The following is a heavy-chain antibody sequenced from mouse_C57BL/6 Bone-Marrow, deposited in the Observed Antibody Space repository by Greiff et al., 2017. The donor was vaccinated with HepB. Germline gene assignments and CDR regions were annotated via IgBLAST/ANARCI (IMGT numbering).Heavy chain of an antibody. CDR2: SRNKANDYTT. V-gene: IGHV7-1*01. CDR1: GFTFSDFY. Sequence: EVNVVESGGGLVQSGRSLRLSCATSGFTFSDFYMEWVRQAPGKGLEWIAASRNKANDYTTEYSASVKGRFIVSRDTSQSILYLQMNALRAEDTAIDYCAREPYYGSSYDWYFEVWGTGTTVTVAS. D-gene: IGHD1-1*01. J-gene: IGHJ1*03. CDR3: AREPYYGSSYDWYFEV.